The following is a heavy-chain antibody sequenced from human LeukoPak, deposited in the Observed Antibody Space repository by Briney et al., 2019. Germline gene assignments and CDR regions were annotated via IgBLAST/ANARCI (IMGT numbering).Heavy chain of an antibody. Sequence: GGSLRLSCAASGFGLGGYNMNWVRQAPGKGLEWVSYISISGDTKYYTDSVKGRFTVSRDNAKNSLSLQMSSLRAEDTAVYYCARLPTLDNQLTYTSWDAFDIWGQGTMVTVSS. CDR1: GFGLGGYN. J-gene: IGHJ3*02. V-gene: IGHV3-48*01. CDR2: ISISGDTK. CDR3: ARLPTLDNQLTYTSWDAFDI. D-gene: IGHD2-2*01.